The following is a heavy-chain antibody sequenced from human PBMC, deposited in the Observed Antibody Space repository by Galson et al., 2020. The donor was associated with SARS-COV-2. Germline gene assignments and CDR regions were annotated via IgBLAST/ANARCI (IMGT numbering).Heavy chain of an antibody. Sequence: SETLSLTCAVYGGAFSGYYWSWIRQPPGKGLEWIGEVTDSGITNYNPSLKSRVTLSVDRSKNQVSLKLTSVTAADTAVYYCSRGRPRYSSSWDDFDYWGQGGLVTVSS. CDR3: SRGRPRYSSSWDDFDY. CDR1: GGAFSGYY. V-gene: IGHV4-34*01. CDR2: VTDSGIT. J-gene: IGHJ4*02. D-gene: IGHD6-13*01.